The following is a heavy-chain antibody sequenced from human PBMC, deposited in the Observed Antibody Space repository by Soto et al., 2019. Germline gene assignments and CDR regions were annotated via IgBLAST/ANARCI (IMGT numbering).Heavy chain of an antibody. D-gene: IGHD4-17*01. J-gene: IGHJ3*02. CDR1: GGTFSSYT. CDR2: IIPILGIA. CDR3: ARGDYGDYTGVDAFDI. Sequence: SVKVSCKASGGTFSSYTISWVRQAPGQGLEWMGRIIPILGIANYAQKFQGRVTITADKSTSTAYMELSSLRSEDTAVYYCARGDYGDYTGVDAFDIWGQGTMVTVSS. V-gene: IGHV1-69*02.